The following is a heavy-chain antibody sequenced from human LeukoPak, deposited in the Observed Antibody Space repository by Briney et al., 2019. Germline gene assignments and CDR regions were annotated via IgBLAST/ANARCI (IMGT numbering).Heavy chain of an antibody. CDR2: IYYGGST. V-gene: IGHV4-39*01. J-gene: IGHJ5*02. CDR3: AGAGGVMISLAFDP. D-gene: IGHD3-16*01. Sequence: SETLSLTCTVSGGSISSSSYYWGWIRQPPGKGLEWIGSIYYGGSTYYNPSLKSRVTISVDTSKNQFSLKLSSVAAADTAVYYCAGAGGVMISLAFDPWGQGTLVTVSS. CDR1: GGSISSSSYY.